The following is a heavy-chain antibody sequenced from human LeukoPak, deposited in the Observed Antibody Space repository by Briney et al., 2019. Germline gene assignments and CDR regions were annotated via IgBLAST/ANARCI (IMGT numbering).Heavy chain of an antibody. D-gene: IGHD1-26*01. CDR3: ARRKVGGTGDY. CDR2: VSGNGGSS. V-gene: IGHV3-23*01. Sequence: GGTLRLSCAASGFTFSNYGMSWVRQAPGKGLEWVSAVSGNGGSSLYADSVKGRFTISRDNSKNTLFLQVDSLRAGDSAIYYCARRKVGGTGDYWGQGTQVTVSS. J-gene: IGHJ4*02. CDR1: GFTFSNYG.